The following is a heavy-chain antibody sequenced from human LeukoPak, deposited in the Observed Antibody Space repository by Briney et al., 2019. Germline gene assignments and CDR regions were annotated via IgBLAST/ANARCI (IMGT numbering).Heavy chain of an antibody. CDR3: ARMSYDRTGEGRANLYYYYMAV. V-gene: IGHV4-4*07. J-gene: IGHJ6*03. D-gene: IGHD3-3*01. Sequence: PSETLSLTCTVSGDSVRGYYCSSVRQPAGKGLEWVGRIYSTGSTDYNASLKSRVTMSVDTSKNQFSLKLSSVTAADTAVYYCARMSYDRTGEGRANLYYYYMAVWGKGTTVTVSS. CDR2: IYSTGST. CDR1: GDSVRGYY.